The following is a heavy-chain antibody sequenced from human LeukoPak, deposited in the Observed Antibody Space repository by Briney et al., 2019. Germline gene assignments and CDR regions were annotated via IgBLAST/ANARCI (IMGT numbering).Heavy chain of an antibody. CDR1: GDIVSSNSAA. CDR2: TYHRPNWYN. J-gene: IGHJ4*02. CDR3: ARAPRAVAGTWFDY. V-gene: IGHV6-1*01. D-gene: IGHD6-19*01. Sequence: SQTLSLTCALSGDIVSSNSAAWNWSRQSPSRGLEWLGRTYHRPNWYNDYAVSVKSRITINPDTSKNQFSLQLNSVAPEDTAVYYCARAPRAVAGTWFDYWGQGTLVTVSS.